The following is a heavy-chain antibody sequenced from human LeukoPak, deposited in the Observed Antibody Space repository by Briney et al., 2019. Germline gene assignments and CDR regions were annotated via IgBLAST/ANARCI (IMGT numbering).Heavy chain of an antibody. V-gene: IGHV3-11*01. D-gene: IGHD6-13*01. J-gene: IGHJ5*02. CDR2: ISSSGSTI. CDR3: ARSGYSSSWYAQQHWFDP. CDR1: GFTFSDYY. Sequence: GGSLRLSCAASGFTFSDYYMSWIRQAPGKGLEWVSYISSSGSTIYYADSVKGRFTISRDNARNSLYLQMNSLRAEDTAVYYCARSGYSSSWYAQQHWFDPWGQGTLVTVSS.